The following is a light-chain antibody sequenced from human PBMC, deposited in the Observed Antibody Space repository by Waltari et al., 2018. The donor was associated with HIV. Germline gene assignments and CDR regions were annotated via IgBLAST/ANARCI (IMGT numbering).Light chain of an antibody. V-gene: IGLV2-11*01. CDR2: NVN. Sequence: PGQAPKLILYNVNERPSGVPNRFSGSKSANTASLTISGLQAEDEATYFCCSYAGTYTWVFGGGTNLTV. CDR3: CSYAGTYTWV. J-gene: IGLJ3*02.